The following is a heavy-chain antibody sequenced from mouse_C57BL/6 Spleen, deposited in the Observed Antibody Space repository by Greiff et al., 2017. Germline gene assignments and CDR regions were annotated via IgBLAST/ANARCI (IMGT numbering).Heavy chain of an antibody. J-gene: IGHJ3*01. CDR3: TTSVRGGSFAY. CDR2: IDPENGDT. CDR1: GFNIKDDY. D-gene: IGHD1-3*01. Sequence: EVQGVESGAELVRPGASVKLSCTASGFNIKDDYMHWVKQRPEQGLEWIGWIDPENGDTEYASKFQGKATITADTSSNTAYLQLSSLTSEDTAVYYCTTSVRGGSFAYWGQGTLVTVSA. V-gene: IGHV14-4*01.